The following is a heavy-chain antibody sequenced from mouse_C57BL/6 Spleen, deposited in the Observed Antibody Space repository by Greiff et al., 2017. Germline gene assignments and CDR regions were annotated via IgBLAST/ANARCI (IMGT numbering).Heavy chain of an antibody. Sequence: VKLVESGPGLVAPSQRLSITCTVSGFSLTSYAISWVRQPPGKGLEWLGVIWTGGGTNYNSALKYRLSISKDNSKSQVFLKMNSLQTDDTARYYCARSYDYDGAWFAYWGQGTLVTVSA. CDR3: ARSYDYDGAWFAY. D-gene: IGHD2-4*01. CDR2: IWTGGGT. V-gene: IGHV2-9-1*01. CDR1: GFSLTSYA. J-gene: IGHJ3*01.